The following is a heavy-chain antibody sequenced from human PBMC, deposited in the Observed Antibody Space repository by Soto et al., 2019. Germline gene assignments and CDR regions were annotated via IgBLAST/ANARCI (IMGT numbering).Heavy chain of an antibody. CDR2: ISYDGSNK. V-gene: IGHV3-30*18. Sequence: GGSLRLSCAASGFTFSSYGMHWVRQAPGKGLEWVAVISYDGSNKYYADSVKGRFTISRDNSKNTLYLQMNSLRAEDTAVYYCAKDSGSGSYGVLYYYYGMDVWGQGTTVTVSS. D-gene: IGHD3-10*01. J-gene: IGHJ6*02. CDR1: GFTFSSYG. CDR3: AKDSGSGSYGVLYYYYGMDV.